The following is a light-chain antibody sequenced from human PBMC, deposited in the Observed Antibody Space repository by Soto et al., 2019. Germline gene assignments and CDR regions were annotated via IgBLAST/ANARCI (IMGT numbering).Light chain of an antibody. Sequence: QSVLTQPPSASGSPGQSVTISCTGSDSDIGTYIYVSWYQQHPGKGPKLILYEVNKRPSGVPDRFSGSKSGNTASLTVSGLQIADEADYFCSSYAGVKNFVVFGGGTKLTVL. CDR3: SSYAGVKNFVV. J-gene: IGLJ2*01. CDR2: EVN. V-gene: IGLV2-8*01. CDR1: DSDIGTYIY.